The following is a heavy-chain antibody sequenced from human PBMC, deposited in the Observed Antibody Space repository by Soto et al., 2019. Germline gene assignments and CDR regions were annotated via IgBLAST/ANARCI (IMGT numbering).Heavy chain of an antibody. CDR2: ISSSGSTI. D-gene: IGHD6-19*01. J-gene: IGHJ4*02. V-gene: IGHV3-11*01. CDR3: ARDFGRIAVAGTGDY. CDR1: GFSFSDYY. Sequence: GGSLRLSCAASGFSFSDYYMNWIRQAPGKGLEWVSYISSSGSTIYYADSVKGRFTISRDNAKNSLNLQMNSLRAEDTAVYYCARDFGRIAVAGTGDYWGQGTLVTVSS.